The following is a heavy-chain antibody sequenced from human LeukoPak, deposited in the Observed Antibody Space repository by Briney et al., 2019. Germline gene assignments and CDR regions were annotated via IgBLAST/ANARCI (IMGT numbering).Heavy chain of an antibody. V-gene: IGHV3-74*01. Sequence: GGSLRLSCAASGFTFSSYWMHWVRQAPGKGLVWVSRINSDGSGTGYADSVKGRFTISRDNAKSTLYLQMNSLRAEDTAVYYCVVPGSPFDYGGQGTLVTVSS. D-gene: IGHD1-26*01. J-gene: IGHJ4*02. CDR3: VVPGSPFDY. CDR2: INSDGSGT. CDR1: GFTFSSYW.